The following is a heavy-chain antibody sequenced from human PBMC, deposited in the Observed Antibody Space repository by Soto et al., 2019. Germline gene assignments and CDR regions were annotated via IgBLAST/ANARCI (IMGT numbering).Heavy chain of an antibody. V-gene: IGHV4-34*01. CDR3: ARGSSGSYSNFDY. D-gene: IGHD1-26*01. CDR2: INHSGST. CDR1: GGSFSGYY. Sequence: QVQLQQWGAGLLKPSETLSLTCAVYGGSFSGYYWSWIRQPPGKGLEWIGEINHSGSTNYNPSLKRRVTISVDTSKNQFSLKLSSVTAADTAVYYCARGSSGSYSNFDYWGQGTLVTVSS. J-gene: IGHJ4*02.